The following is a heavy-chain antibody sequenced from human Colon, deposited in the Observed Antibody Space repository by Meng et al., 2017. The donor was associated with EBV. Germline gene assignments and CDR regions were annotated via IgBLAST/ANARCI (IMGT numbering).Heavy chain of an antibody. V-gene: IGHV4-34*01. J-gene: IGHJ4*02. CDR1: GGVFECYC. D-gene: IGHD3-9*01. CDR3: ARVPTTGYKDH. CDR2: VCHPGSA. Sequence: RWGRGLLKLSGIPARTFAVSGGVFECYCWSRVFPPPGEGMEWVGKVCHPGSANYNPSLKSRVTISVDASEKQFSLRLTSVTAADSAVYYCARVPTTGYKDHWGQGTLVTVSS.